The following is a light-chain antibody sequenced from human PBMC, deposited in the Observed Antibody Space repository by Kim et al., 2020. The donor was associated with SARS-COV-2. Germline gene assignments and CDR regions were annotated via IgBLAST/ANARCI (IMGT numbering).Light chain of an antibody. CDR1: QGIRND. J-gene: IGKJ4*01. CDR2: ATS. Sequence: AIQMTQSPSSLSASVGDRVTITCRASQGIRNDLGWYQQKPGRAPNLLIYATSTLQSGVPSRFSGSGSGTDFTLTISSLQPEDVATYYCLQDYDYPLTFVGGTKVYIK. CDR3: LQDYDYPLT. V-gene: IGKV1-6*01.